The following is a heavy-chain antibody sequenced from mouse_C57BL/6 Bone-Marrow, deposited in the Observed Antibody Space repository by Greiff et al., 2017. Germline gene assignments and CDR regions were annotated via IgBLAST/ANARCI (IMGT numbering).Heavy chain of an antibody. D-gene: IGHD4-1*01. V-gene: IGHV1-55*01. Sequence: QVQLQQPGAELVKPGASVKMSCKASGYTFTGYWITWVKQRPGQGLEWIGDIYPTSGRTNYNEKFKSKAILTVDTSANTAYMQLSSLTSEDSAVFYCERSGPLGRSFDYWGQGTTLTVSS. J-gene: IGHJ2*01. CDR2: IYPTSGRT. CDR3: ERSGPLGRSFDY. CDR1: GYTFTGYW.